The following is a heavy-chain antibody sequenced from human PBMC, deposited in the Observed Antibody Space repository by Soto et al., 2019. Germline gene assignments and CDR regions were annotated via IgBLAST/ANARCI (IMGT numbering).Heavy chain of an antibody. Sequence: PSETLSLTCTVSGGSISSYYWGWIRQPPGKGLEWIGSIYDSGTTYYNPSLKSRVTISVDRSKNQFSLKLSSVTAADTAVYYCARAHYGDYGYGMEVWGQGTTVTVS. V-gene: IGHV4-39*07. CDR2: IYDSGTT. CDR1: GGSISSYY. D-gene: IGHD4-17*01. J-gene: IGHJ6*02. CDR3: ARAHYGDYGYGMEV.